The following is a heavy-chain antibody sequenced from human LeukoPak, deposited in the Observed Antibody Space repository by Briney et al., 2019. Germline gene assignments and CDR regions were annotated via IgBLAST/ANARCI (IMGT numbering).Heavy chain of an antibody. D-gene: IGHD2-15*01. V-gene: IGHV1-24*01. J-gene: IGHJ5*02. CDR2: FDPEDGET. CDR1: GSTLTELS. Sequence: ASVKVSCKVSGSTLTELSMHGVRQAPGKGLEWMGGFDPEDGETIYAQKFQGRVTMTEDTSTDTAYMELSSLRSEDTAVYYCATERRGSRYGWFVPWLEGTLLTVRS. CDR3: ATERRGSRYGWFVP.